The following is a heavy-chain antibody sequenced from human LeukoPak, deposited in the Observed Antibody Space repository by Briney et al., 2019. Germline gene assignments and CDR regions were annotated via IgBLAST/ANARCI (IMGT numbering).Heavy chain of an antibody. CDR1: GYTFTDYH. J-gene: IGHJ4*02. D-gene: IGHD5-24*01. CDR2: INPNTGGT. Sequence: ASVKVSCKASGYTFTDYHTHWVRQAPGQGLEWMGWINPNTGGTNYAQSFQGRVTMTRDTSISTSYMELSSLFSDDTALYYCARGGHGHTQNDYWGQGTLVTVSS. CDR3: ARGGHGHTQNDY. V-gene: IGHV1-2*02.